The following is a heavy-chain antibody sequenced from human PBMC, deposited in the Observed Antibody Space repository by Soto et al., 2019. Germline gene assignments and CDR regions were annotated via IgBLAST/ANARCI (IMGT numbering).Heavy chain of an antibody. D-gene: IGHD3-22*01. CDR2: IIPIFGTA. CDR1: GGTFSSYA. Sequence: SVKVSCKASGGTFSSYAISWVRQAPGQGLEWMGGIIPIFGTANYAQKFQGRVTITADESTSTAYMELSSLRSEDTAVYYCARAGYYYDSSGYYRFDYWGQGTLVTVSS. CDR3: ARAGYYYDSSGYYRFDY. V-gene: IGHV1-69*13. J-gene: IGHJ4*02.